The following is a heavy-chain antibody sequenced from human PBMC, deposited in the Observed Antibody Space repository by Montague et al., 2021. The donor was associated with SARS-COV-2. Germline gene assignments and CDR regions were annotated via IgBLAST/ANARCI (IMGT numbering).Heavy chain of an antibody. V-gene: IGHV4-59*01. J-gene: IGHJ6*02. D-gene: IGHD6-13*01. CDR2: ISYSGST. CDR3: AREQQLGPWGVGVDA. CDR1: DGSTSAYY. Sequence: SETLSLTCTVSDGSTSAYYWRWIRQPPGKGLEWIGYISYSGSTKYSPSLRSRVTISLDTSRKQFSLKLRSVTAADTAVYHCAREQQLGPWGVGVDAWGQGTMVIVSS.